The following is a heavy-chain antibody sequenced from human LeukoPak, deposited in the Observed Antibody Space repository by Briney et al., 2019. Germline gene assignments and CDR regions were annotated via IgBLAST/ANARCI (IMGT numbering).Heavy chain of an antibody. D-gene: IGHD3-10*01. V-gene: IGHV3-49*03. CDR2: IRSKAYGGTT. Sequence: GGSLRLSCTASGFTFGDYAMSWFRQAPGKGLEWVGFIRSKAYGGTTEYAASVKGRFTISRDDSKSIAYLQMNSLKTEDTAVYYCTSDHTYYGSRYYYYYMDVWGKGTTVTISS. CDR3: TSDHTYYGSRYYYYYMDV. CDR1: GFTFGDYA. J-gene: IGHJ6*03.